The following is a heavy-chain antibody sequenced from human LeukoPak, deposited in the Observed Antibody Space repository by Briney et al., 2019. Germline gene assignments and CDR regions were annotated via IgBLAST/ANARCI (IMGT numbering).Heavy chain of an antibody. D-gene: IGHD4-17*01. J-gene: IGHJ4*02. Sequence: PGGSLRLSCAASGFTFSSYAMSWVRQAPGKGLEWVGFIRSKAYGGTTEYAASVKGRFTISRDDSKSIAYLQMNSLKTEDTAVYYCTSTQTTWGGDYWGQGTLVTVSS. CDR1: GFTFSSYA. CDR2: IRSKAYGGTT. CDR3: TSTQTTWGGDY. V-gene: IGHV3-49*04.